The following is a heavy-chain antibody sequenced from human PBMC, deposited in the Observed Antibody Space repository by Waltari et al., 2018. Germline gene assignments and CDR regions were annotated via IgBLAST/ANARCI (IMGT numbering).Heavy chain of an antibody. CDR1: GHSISSGYY. CDR2: IYHSGGT. CDR3: ARHEGVGATDY. J-gene: IGHJ4*02. D-gene: IGHD1-26*01. Sequence: QVQLQESAPGLVKPSETLSLTCPVSGHSISSGYYWDWIRQPPGKGLEWIGSIYHSGGTYYNPSLKSRVTISVDTSKNQFSLKLGSVTAADTAVYYCARHEGVGATDYWGQGTLVTVSS. V-gene: IGHV4-38-2*01.